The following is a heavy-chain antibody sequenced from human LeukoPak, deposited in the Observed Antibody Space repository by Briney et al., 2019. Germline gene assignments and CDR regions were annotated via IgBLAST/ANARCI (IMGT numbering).Heavy chain of an antibody. CDR3: ARSVEGHFDY. D-gene: IGHD2-21*01. CDR2: ITSSSNI. V-gene: IGHV3-48*02. Sequence: GGSLSLSCEASGFTFSSYAMAWVRQAPGKGLEWLSYITSSSNINYADSVKGRFIISRDNAKNSLSLQMNSLRDEDTAIYYCARSVEGHFDYWGQGTLVTVSS. J-gene: IGHJ4*02. CDR1: GFTFSSYA.